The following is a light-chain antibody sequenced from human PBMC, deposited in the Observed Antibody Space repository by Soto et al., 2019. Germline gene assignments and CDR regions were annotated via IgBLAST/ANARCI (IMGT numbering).Light chain of an antibody. CDR1: STDIGGYNY. V-gene: IGLV2-14*01. CDR2: DVT. CDR3: TSYTRSVSVV. J-gene: IGLJ2*01. Sequence: QSALTQPASVSGSPGQSTTISCTGTSTDIGGYNYISWYQQHPGKAPKLMIYDVTDRPSGVSDRFSGSKSGNTASLTISGLQSEDEADYYCTSYTRSVSVVFGGGTKLTVL.